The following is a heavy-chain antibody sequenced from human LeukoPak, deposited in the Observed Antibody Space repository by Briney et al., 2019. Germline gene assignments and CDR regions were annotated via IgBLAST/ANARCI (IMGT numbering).Heavy chain of an antibody. CDR3: ARDMVYIAS. D-gene: IGHD2-8*01. Sequence: SETLSLTCTVSGGSISSSNNYWGWIRQPPGKGLEWIGSIYYSGSTYYNPSLKSRVTISVDTSKNQFSLKLNSVTAADTAVYYCARDMVYIASWGQGTLVTVSS. V-gene: IGHV4-39*07. J-gene: IGHJ4*02. CDR1: GGSISSSNNY. CDR2: IYYSGST.